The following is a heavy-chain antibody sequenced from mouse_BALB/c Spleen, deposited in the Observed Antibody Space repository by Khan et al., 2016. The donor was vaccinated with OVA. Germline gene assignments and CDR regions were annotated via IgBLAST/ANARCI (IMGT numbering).Heavy chain of an antibody. CDR3: ARSFDGYFAWFAY. CDR1: GYTFTDYY. CDR2: IFPGNINT. J-gene: IGHJ3*01. Sequence: QVQLQQSGPELVKPGTSVRISCKASGYTFTDYYVHWVKQRPGQGLEWIGWIFPGNINTKYNEKFKGKATLTADKSSSTAYMQLSSLTSEDSAIYICARSFDGYFAWFAYWGQGTLVTGSA. V-gene: IGHV1S56*01. D-gene: IGHD2-3*01.